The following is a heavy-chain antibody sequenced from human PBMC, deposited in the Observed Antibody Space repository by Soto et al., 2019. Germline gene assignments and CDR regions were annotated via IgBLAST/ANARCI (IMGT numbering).Heavy chain of an antibody. CDR3: ARDRRRGSTIPIPTNWFDP. D-gene: IGHD2-2*02. Sequence: GASVKVSCKASGYTFTSYAMHWVRQAPGQRLEWMGWINAGNGNTKYSQKFQGRVTITRDTSASTAYMELSSLRSEDTAVYCCARDRRRGSTIPIPTNWFDPWGQGTLVTVSS. J-gene: IGHJ5*02. CDR1: GYTFTSYA. V-gene: IGHV1-3*01. CDR2: INAGNGNT.